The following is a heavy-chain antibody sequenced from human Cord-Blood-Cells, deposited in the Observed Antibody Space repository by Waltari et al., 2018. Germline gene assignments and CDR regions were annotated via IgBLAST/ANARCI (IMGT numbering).Heavy chain of an antibody. V-gene: IGHV1-69*01. D-gene: IGHD6-13*01. J-gene: IGHJ6*02. CDR2: ILPSFGTA. Sequence: QVQLVQSGAEVKKPGSSVKVSCKASGGTFSSYAISWVRQAPGQGLEWMGGILPSFGTANYAQKFQGRVTITADESTSTAYMELSSLRSEDTAVYYCARVSNVYSSSWYYYYGMDVWGQGTTVTVSS. CDR3: ARVSNVYSSSWYYYYGMDV. CDR1: GGTFSSYA.